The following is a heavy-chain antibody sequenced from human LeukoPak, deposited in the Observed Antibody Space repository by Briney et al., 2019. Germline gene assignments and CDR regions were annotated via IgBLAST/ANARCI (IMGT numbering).Heavy chain of an antibody. CDR1: GYTLTELS. Sequence: ASVKVSCKVSGYTLTELSMHWVRQAPGKGLEWMGGFDPEDGETIYAQKFQGRVTMTEDTSTDTAYMELSSLRSEDTAVYYCATAPIVAATSPWFDPWGQGTPVTVSS. D-gene: IGHD2-15*01. J-gene: IGHJ5*02. CDR2: FDPEDGET. CDR3: ATAPIVAATSPWFDP. V-gene: IGHV1-24*01.